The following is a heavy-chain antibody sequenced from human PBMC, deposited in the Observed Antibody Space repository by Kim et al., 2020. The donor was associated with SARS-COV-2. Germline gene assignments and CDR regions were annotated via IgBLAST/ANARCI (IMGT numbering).Heavy chain of an antibody. D-gene: IGHD1-1*01. V-gene: IGHV4-61*03. Sequence: YSATLKSRVTISRATSKNHFSLHLTSVTAADTAFYYCARYSPLGNWYYFDFWGQGTLVTVSP. CDR3: ARYSPLGNWYYFDF. J-gene: IGHJ4*02.